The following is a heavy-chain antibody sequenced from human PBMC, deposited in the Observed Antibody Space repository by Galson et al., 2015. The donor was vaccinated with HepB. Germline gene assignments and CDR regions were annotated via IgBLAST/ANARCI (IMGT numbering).Heavy chain of an antibody. CDR3: ARDRYETRSVVHYYYGMDV. V-gene: IGHV3-30-3*01. D-gene: IGHD2-15*01. J-gene: IGHJ6*02. CDR1: GFTFSRYA. CDR2: MSYDANNK. Sequence: SLRLSCAASGFTFSRYALHWVRQAPGKGLEWVAVMSYDANNKDYADSVKGRFIISRDNSKNTLYLQMNSLRAEDTAVYYCARDRYETRSVVHYYYGMDVWGQGTTVTVSS.